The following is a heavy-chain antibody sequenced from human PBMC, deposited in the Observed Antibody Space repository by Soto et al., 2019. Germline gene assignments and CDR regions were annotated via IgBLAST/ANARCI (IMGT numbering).Heavy chain of an antibody. CDR2: IIPIFGTA. Sequence: GASVKVSCTASGGTFSSYAISWVRQAPGQGLEWMGGIIPIFGTANYAQKFQGRVTITADESTSTAYMELSSLRSEDTAVYYCARGRVLAPNQVVMRHYYYGMDVWGQGTTVTVSS. D-gene: IGHD3-22*01. CDR3: ARGRVLAPNQVVMRHYYYGMDV. J-gene: IGHJ6*02. V-gene: IGHV1-69*13. CDR1: GGTFSSYA.